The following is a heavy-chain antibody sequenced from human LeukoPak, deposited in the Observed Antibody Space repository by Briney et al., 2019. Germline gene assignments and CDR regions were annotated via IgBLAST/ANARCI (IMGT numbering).Heavy chain of an antibody. CDR3: ARVAGDYGMDV. Sequence: ASVKVSCKASGYTFTGYYMHWVRQAPGQGLEWMGWINPNRGGTNYAQKFQGRVTMTRDTSISTAYMELSRLRSDDTAVYYCARVAGDYGMDVWGQGTTVTVSS. J-gene: IGHJ6*02. V-gene: IGHV1-2*02. CDR1: GYTFTGYY. D-gene: IGHD6-13*01. CDR2: INPNRGGT.